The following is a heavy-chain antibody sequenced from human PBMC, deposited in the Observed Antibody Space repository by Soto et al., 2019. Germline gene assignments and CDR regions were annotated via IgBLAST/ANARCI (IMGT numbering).Heavy chain of an antibody. CDR2: IIPIFGTA. CDR1: GGTFSSYA. V-gene: IGHV1-69*14. Sequence: QVQLVQSGAEVKKPGSSVKVSCKASGGTFSSYAISWVRQAPGQGLEWMGGIIPIFGTANYAQKVQGRVTIPADKSTSTAYMELSSLRSEDTAVCYWAREGVVGHHWYFDLWGRGTLVTLSS. CDR3: AREGVVGHHWYFDL. J-gene: IGHJ2*01. D-gene: IGHD2-15*01.